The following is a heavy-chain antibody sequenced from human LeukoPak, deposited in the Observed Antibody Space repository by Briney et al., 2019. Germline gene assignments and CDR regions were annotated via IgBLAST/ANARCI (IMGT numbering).Heavy chain of an antibody. D-gene: IGHD1-26*01. CDR1: GGSISSSSYY. V-gene: IGHV4-39*01. Sequence: PSETLSLICTVSGGSISSSSYYWGWIRQPPGKGLEWIGSIYYSGSTYYNPSLKSRVTISVDTSKNQFSLKLSSVTAADTAVYYCARHSIVGAAYYYYGMDVWGQGTTVTVSS. CDR2: IYYSGST. CDR3: ARHSIVGAAYYYYGMDV. J-gene: IGHJ6*02.